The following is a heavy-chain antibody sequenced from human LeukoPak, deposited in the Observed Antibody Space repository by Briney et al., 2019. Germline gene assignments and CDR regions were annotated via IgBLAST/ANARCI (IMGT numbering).Heavy chain of an antibody. CDR1: GFTFTSYA. V-gene: IGHV3-23*01. D-gene: IGHD3-3*01. J-gene: IGHJ5*02. Sequence: GGSLRLSCAASGFTFTSYAMSWVRQAPGKGLEWVSTITGSGGTTYYADSVKGRFTISRDNSKNTLHLQMNSLRADDTAVYNCAKSVLQGSGYCDNWFDPWGQGTLVTVSS. CDR2: ITGSGGTT. CDR3: AKSVLQGSGYCDNWFDP.